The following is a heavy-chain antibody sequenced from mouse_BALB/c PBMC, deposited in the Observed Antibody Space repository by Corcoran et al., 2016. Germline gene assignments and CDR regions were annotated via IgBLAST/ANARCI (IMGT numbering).Heavy chain of an antibody. D-gene: IGHD1-1*01. J-gene: IGHJ3*01. V-gene: IGHV9-3-1*01. Sequence: QIQLVQSGPELKKPGETVKTSCKASGYTFTNYGMNWVKQAPGKGLKWMGWINTYTGEPTYADDFKGRFAFSLETSASTAYLQINNLKNEDTATYFCARSDGSSWFAYWGQGTLVTVSA. CDR2: INTYTGEP. CDR1: GYTFTNYG. CDR3: ARSDGSSWFAY.